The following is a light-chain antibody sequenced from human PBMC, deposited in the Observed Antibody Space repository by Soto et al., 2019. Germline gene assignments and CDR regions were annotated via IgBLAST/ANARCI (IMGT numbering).Light chain of an antibody. Sequence: QSVLTQPASVSGSPGQSITISCTGTRSHVGLYNYVSWYQQHPGKAPKLMIYEVINRPSGVSNRFSGSKSGNTASLTISGLQAEDEADYDCSSYTTTTLEVFGTGTKVTGL. J-gene: IGLJ1*01. V-gene: IGLV2-14*01. CDR1: RSHVGLYNY. CDR2: EVI. CDR3: SSYTTTTLEV.